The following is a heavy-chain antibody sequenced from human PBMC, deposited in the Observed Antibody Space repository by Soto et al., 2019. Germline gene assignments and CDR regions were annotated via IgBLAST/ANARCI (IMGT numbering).Heavy chain of an antibody. J-gene: IGHJ6*02. D-gene: IGHD7-27*01. V-gene: IGHV4-31*03. Sequence: SETLSLTCTVSGGSISSGGYYWSWIRQHPGKGLEWIGYIYCSGSTYYNPSLKSRVTISVDTSKNQFSLKLSSVTAADTAVYYCARDQSKLNGDVYYYYVMDVWGQGTTVTVSS. CDR2: IYCSGST. CDR3: ARDQSKLNGDVYYYYVMDV. CDR1: GGSISSGGYY.